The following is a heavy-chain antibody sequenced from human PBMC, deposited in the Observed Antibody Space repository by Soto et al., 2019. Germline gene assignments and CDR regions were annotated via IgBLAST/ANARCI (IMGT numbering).Heavy chain of an antibody. CDR2: INHSGST. J-gene: IGHJ4*02. Sequence: SETLSLTCAVYGGSFSGYYWSWIRQPPGKGLEWIGEINHSGSTNYNPSLKSRVTISVDTSKNQFSLKLSSVTAADTAVYYCATGLIMTGYYTVDYWGQGTLVTVSS. V-gene: IGHV4-34*01. CDR1: GGSFSGYY. CDR3: ATGLIMTGYYTVDY. D-gene: IGHD3-9*01.